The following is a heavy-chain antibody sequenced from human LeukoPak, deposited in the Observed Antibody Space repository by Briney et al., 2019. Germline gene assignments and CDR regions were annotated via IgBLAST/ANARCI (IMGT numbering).Heavy chain of an antibody. D-gene: IGHD3-3*01. CDR2: ISAYNGNT. CDR1: GYTFTSYG. J-gene: IGHJ4*02. Sequence: ASVKVSCKASGYTFTSYGISWVRQAPGQGLEWMGWISAYNGNTNYAQKLQGRVTMTTDTSTSTAYMELRSLRSDDTAVYYCAREGGGSGYYPRSAVDYWGQGTLVTVSS. V-gene: IGHV1-18*01. CDR3: AREGGGSGYYPRSAVDY.